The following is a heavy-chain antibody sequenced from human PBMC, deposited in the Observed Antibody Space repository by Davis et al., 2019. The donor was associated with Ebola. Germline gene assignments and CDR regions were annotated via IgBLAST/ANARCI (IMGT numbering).Heavy chain of an antibody. V-gene: IGHV1-46*01. CDR3: ARDAIAAAAPQYYYYGMDV. Sequence: AASVKVSCKASGYTFTSYGISWVRQAPGQGLEWMGIINPRGGSTSYAQKLQGRVTMTRDTSTSTVYMELSSLRSEDTAVYYCARDAIAAAAPQYYYYGMDVWGQGTTVTVSS. CDR1: GYTFTSYG. D-gene: IGHD6-13*01. J-gene: IGHJ6*02. CDR2: INPRGGST.